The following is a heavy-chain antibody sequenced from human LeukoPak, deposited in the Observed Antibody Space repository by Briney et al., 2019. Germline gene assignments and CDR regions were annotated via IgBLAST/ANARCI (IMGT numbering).Heavy chain of an antibody. D-gene: IGHD3-22*01. CDR1: GYIFSSYW. J-gene: IGHJ4*02. V-gene: IGHV5-51*01. CDR3: ARHQYYYDTRAYYIDY. CDR2: IYPGGSDT. Sequence: GESLKISCKGSGYIFSSYWIGWARQMPGKGLEWMGIIYPGGSDTRYSPPFQGQVTISADKSISTAYVQWNSLRASDPAMYYCARHQYYYDTRAYYIDYWGQGTLVTVSS.